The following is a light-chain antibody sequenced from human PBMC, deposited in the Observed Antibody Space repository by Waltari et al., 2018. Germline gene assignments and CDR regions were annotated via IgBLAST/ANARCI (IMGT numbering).Light chain of an antibody. Sequence: QSALTQPPSASGSPGQSVTISCTGTSRDVGGYTYFSWYQHHPGKAPKLMLTDVSKRPSGVPDRFSGSKSGNTASLTISGLQADDEADYYCLSYAGNDGYFFGTGTRVTVL. CDR2: DVS. V-gene: IGLV2-8*01. CDR1: SRDVGGYTY. CDR3: LSYAGNDGYF. J-gene: IGLJ1*01.